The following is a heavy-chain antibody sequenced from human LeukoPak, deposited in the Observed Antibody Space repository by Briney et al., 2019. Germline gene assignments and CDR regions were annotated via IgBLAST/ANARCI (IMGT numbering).Heavy chain of an antibody. CDR1: GGSFSGYY. CDR2: INHSGST. Sequence: SETLSLTCAVYGGSFSGYYWSWIRQPPGKGLEWIGEINHSGSTNYNPSLKSRVTISVDTSKNQFSLKLSSVTAADTAVYYCARGVLLGHGSPRVGYYFDYWGQGTLVTVSS. CDR3: ARGVLLGHGSPRVGYYFDY. D-gene: IGHD3-10*01. V-gene: IGHV4-34*01. J-gene: IGHJ4*02.